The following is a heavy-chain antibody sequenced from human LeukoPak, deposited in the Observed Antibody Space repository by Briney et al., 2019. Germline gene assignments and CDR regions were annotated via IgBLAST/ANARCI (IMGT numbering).Heavy chain of an antibody. CDR2: IIPIFGTA. J-gene: IGHJ3*02. CDR3: ARRGDTNPHDAFDI. D-gene: IGHD3-10*01. V-gene: IGHV1-69*13. Sequence: SVKVSCKASGCTFTSYAISWVRQAPGQGLEWMGGIIPIFGTANYARKFQGRVTITADESTSTAYMELSSLRSEDTAVYYCARRGDTNPHDAFDIWGQGTMVTVSS. CDR1: GCTFTSYA.